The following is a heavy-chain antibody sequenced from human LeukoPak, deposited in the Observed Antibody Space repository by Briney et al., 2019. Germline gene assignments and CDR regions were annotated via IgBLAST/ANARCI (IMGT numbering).Heavy chain of an antibody. D-gene: IGHD1-14*01. V-gene: IGHV3-23*01. Sequence: GGSLRLSCAASGFTFSSYAMSWVRQAPGKGLEWVSAISGSGGGTYYADSVKGRFTISRDNSKNTLYLQMNSLRAEDTAVYYCAKDGTGSWGMDVWGQGTTVTVSS. CDR2: ISGSGGGT. CDR1: GFTFSSYA. J-gene: IGHJ6*02. CDR3: AKDGTGSWGMDV.